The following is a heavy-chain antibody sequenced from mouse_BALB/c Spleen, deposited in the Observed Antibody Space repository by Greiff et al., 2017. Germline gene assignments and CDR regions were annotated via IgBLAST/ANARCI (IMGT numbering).Heavy chain of an antibody. CDR1: GYSITSDYA. CDR2: ISYSGST. V-gene: IGHV3-2*02. J-gene: IGHJ4*01. D-gene: IGHD1-1*01. CDR3: ARYTGYYYAMDY. Sequence: VQLKESGPGLVKPSQSLSLTCTVTGYSITSDYAWNWIRQFPGNKLEWMGYISYSGSTSYNPSLKSRISITRDTSKNQFFLQLNSVTTEDTATYYCARYTGYYYAMDYWGQGTSVTVSS.